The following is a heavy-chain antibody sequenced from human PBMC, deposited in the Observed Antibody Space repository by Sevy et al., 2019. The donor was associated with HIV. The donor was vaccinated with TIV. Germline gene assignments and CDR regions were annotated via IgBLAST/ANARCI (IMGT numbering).Heavy chain of an antibody. CDR2: IWYDGGNK. CDR1: GFTFSSYG. D-gene: IGHD3-10*01. V-gene: IGHV3-33*01. J-gene: IGHJ4*02. Sequence: GGSLRLSCAASGFTFSSYGMHWVRQAPGKGLEWVALIWYDGGNKYYADSVKGRFTISRDNSKNTMYLQMNSLRAEDTAVYYCARGANYFGSGSHPNLVYWGQGTLVTVSS. CDR3: ARGANYFGSGSHPNLVY.